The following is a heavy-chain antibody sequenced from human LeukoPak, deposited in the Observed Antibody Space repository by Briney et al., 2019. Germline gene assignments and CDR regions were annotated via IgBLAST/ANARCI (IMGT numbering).Heavy chain of an antibody. J-gene: IGHJ4*02. CDR1: GFTFDDYA. V-gene: IGHV3-9*01. CDR2: ISWNSGSI. CDR3: AKDSAVLLWFGGRGHFDY. Sequence: SGGSLRLSCAASGFTFDDYAMYWVRQAPGKGLEWVSGISWNSGSIGYADSVKGRFTISRDNTKNSLYLQMNSLKPEDTALYYCAKDSAVLLWFGGRGHFDYWGQGTLVTVSS. D-gene: IGHD3-10*01.